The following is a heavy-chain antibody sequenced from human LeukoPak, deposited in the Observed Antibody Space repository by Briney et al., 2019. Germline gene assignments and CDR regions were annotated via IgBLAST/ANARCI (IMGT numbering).Heavy chain of an antibody. CDR3: AKDQGDYDSVWFDP. CDR1: GFTFSSNY. D-gene: IGHD4-17*01. J-gene: IGHJ5*02. Sequence: GGSLRLSCAASGFTFSSNYMSWVRQAPGKGLEWVSIIYSGGSTYYADSVKGRFTISRDNSKNTLYLQMNSLRAEDTAVYYCAKDQGDYDSVWFDPWGQGTLVTVSS. V-gene: IGHV3-53*05. CDR2: IYSGGST.